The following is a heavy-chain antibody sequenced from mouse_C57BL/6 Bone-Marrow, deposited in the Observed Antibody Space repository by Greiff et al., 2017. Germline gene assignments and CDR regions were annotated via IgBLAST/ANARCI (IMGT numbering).Heavy chain of an antibody. D-gene: IGHD2-5*01. CDR1: GYTFTDYY. CDR2: INPNNGGT. J-gene: IGHJ3*01. V-gene: IGHV1-26*01. Sequence: EVQLQQSGPELVKPGASVKISCKASGYTFTDYYMNWVKQSHGKSLEWIGDINPNNGGTSYNQKFKGKATLTVDKSSSTAYMELRSLTSEDSAVYYCARSHYSNYLFAYWGQGTLVTVSA. CDR3: ARSHYSNYLFAY.